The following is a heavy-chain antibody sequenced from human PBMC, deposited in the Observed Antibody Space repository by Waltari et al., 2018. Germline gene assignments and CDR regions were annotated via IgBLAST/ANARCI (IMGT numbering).Heavy chain of an antibody. D-gene: IGHD1-1*01. V-gene: IGHV4-34*01. CDR3: ARPGAFVASRGNRFDY. J-gene: IGHJ4*02. CDR2: INHSGST. Sequence: QVQLQQWGAGLLKPSATLSLTCAVFGGSFSGYSLSWRRPPPGKGLEWIGEINHSGSTNYNPSLKSRVIISVDTSKNQFSLKLSSVTAADTAVYFCARPGAFVASRGNRFDYWGQGILVTVSS. CDR1: GGSFSGYS.